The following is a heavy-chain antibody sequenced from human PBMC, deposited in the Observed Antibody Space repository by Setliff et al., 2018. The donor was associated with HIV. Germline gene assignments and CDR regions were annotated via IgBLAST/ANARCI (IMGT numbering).Heavy chain of an antibody. D-gene: IGHD3-22*01. J-gene: IGHJ5*01. CDR2: IYHSGTT. Sequence: SETLSLTCAVSGGAIDDINWWNWVRQSPGKGLEWIGEIYHSGTTNYNPSLKSRVTISVDTSKNQFSLKLSSVTAADTAVYYCARVPKSGSSRWFDPWGLGTTVTVSS. V-gene: IGHV4-4*02. CDR1: GGAIDDINW. CDR3: ARVPKSGSSRWFDP.